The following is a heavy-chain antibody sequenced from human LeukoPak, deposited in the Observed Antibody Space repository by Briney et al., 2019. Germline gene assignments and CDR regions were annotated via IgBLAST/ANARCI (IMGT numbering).Heavy chain of an antibody. CDR3: ARDAVAVGVRGSWFDP. CDR1: GYTFTAYY. J-gene: IGHJ5*02. D-gene: IGHD6-19*01. CDR2: INPNSGDT. Sequence: GASVKVSCKASGYTFTAYYMHWVRQAPGQGLEWMGWINPNSGDTNYAQKFQSRVTMTRDTSITTAYMELSSLRSDDTALYYCARDAVAVGVRGSWFDPWGQGTLVTVSS. V-gene: IGHV1-2*02.